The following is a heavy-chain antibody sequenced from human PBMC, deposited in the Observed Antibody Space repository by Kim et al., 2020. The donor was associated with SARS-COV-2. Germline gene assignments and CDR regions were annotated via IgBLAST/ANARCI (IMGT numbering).Heavy chain of an antibody. CDR1: GFTFSSYA. V-gene: IGHV3-30-3*01. J-gene: IGHJ3*02. Sequence: GGSLRLSCAASGFTFSSYAVHWVRQAPGKGLEWVAVISYDGSNKFYADSVKGRFIISRDNSKNTLYLQLNSLRAEDTAVYYCARDLKNWGLGDAFNIWGQGTMVTVSS. D-gene: IGHD7-27*01. CDR3: ARDLKNWGLGDAFNI. CDR2: ISYDGSNK.